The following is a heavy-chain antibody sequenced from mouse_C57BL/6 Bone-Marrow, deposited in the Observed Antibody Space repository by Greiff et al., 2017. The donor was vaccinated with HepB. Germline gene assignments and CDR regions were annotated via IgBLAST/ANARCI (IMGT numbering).Heavy chain of an antibody. V-gene: IGHV5-17*01. Sequence: EVQLQESGGGLVKPGGSLKLSCAASGFTFSDYGMHWVRQAPEKGLEWVAYISSGSSTIYYADTVKGRFTISRDNAKNTPFLQMTSLRSEDTAMYYCARGDGYYVWYFDVWGTGTTVTVSS. CDR2: ISSGSSTI. CDR1: GFTFSDYG. CDR3: ARGDGYYVWYFDV. D-gene: IGHD2-3*01. J-gene: IGHJ1*03.